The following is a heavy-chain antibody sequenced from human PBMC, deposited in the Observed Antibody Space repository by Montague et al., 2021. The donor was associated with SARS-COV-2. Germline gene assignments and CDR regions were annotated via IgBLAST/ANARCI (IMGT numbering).Heavy chain of an antibody. V-gene: IGHV4-34*04. CDR2: IIDSGIT. Sequence: SETLSLTCAGHLDCLIGGYWGWIRQAPGRGLQWTGEIIDSGITKRYPSFKSRATISVDSSKKEFSLTLRSVTAADTCVYYCARALFLNQDVWGQGTTVIVSS. CDR1: LDCLIGGY. CDR3: ARALFLNQDV. J-gene: IGHJ6*02.